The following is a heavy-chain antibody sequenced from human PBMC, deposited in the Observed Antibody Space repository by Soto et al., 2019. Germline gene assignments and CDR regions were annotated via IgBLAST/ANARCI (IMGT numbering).Heavy chain of an antibody. Sequence: WETLSLTCAVSGDSISRGYYWAWIRQPPGKGLEWIGSIYHSGTTYYTPSLRSRVTISVDTSKNKFYLRLSTVTAEDSAVYYCARPDSLSYSPYFGQGTLLTVSS. CDR3: ARPDSLSYSPY. J-gene: IGHJ4*02. D-gene: IGHD2-21*01. CDR1: GDSISRGYY. V-gene: IGHV4-38-2*01. CDR2: IYHSGTT.